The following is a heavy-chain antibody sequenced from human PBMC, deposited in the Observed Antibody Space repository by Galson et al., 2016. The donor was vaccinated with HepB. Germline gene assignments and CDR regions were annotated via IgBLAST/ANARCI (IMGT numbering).Heavy chain of an antibody. CDR1: GFTFSNAW. J-gene: IGHJ6*02. CDR2: INSKTDGGTT. Sequence: SLRLSCAASGFTFSNAWMSWVRQAPGKGLEWVGRINSKTDGGTTDYAAPVKGRFSTSRDDSKNTLYLQMSSLKTEDTAVYYCRYGMDVWGQGTTVTVSS. V-gene: IGHV3-15*01. CDR3: RYGMDV.